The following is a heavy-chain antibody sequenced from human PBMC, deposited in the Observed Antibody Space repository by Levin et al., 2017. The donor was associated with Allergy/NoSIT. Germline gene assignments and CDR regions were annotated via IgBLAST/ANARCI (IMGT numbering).Heavy chain of an antibody. Sequence: SLKISCAASGFTFSNYAMHWVRQVPGKGLEWVAVISYDGSNKYYADSVKGRFTISRDNPKNTLYLQMNSLRAEDTALYYCAKDQDAYNTFNSWGQGTLVTVSS. D-gene: IGHD5-24*01. CDR1: GFTFSNYA. V-gene: IGHV3-30*18. CDR3: AKDQDAYNTFNS. J-gene: IGHJ4*02. CDR2: ISYDGSNK.